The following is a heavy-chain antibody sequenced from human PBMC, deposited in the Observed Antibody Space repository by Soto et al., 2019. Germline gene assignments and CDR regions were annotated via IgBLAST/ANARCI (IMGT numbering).Heavy chain of an antibody. CDR1: GYTFTSYG. J-gene: IGHJ1*01. CDR2: ISAYNGNT. CDR3: ARDLEEMTVFSQEEYFQH. Sequence: ASVKVSCKASGYTFTSYGISWVRQAPGQGLEWMGWISAYNGNTNYAQKLQGRVTMTIDTSTSTSYMELRSLRSDDTAVYYCARDLEEMTVFSQEEYFQHWGQGTLVTVSS. V-gene: IGHV1-18*01. D-gene: IGHD2-21*02.